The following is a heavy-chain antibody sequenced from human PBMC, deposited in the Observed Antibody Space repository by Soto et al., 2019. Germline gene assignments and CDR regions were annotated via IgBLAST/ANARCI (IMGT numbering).Heavy chain of an antibody. D-gene: IGHD2-2*01. CDR3: AREESVVVPAAIDYYYYYGMDV. Sequence: SQTLSLTCALSGDSVSSNSAAWNWIRQSPSRGLEWLGRTYYRSKWYNDYAVSVKSRITINPDTSKNQFSLQLNSVTPEDTAVYYCAREESVVVPAAIDYYYYYGMDVWGQGTTVTVSS. CDR1: GDSVSSNSAA. J-gene: IGHJ6*02. CDR2: TYYRSKWYN. V-gene: IGHV6-1*01.